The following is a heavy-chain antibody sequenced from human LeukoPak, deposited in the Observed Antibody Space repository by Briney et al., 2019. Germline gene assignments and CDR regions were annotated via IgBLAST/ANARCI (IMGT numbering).Heavy chain of an antibody. CDR3: TRGQDYGDYPNYFDY. Sequence: PGGSLRLSCTASGFTFGDYAMSWVRQAPGKGLEWVGFIRSKAYGGTTEYAASVKGRFTISRDDSKSIAYLQMNSLKTEDTAVYYCTRGQDYGDYPNYFDYWGQGTLVTVSS. D-gene: IGHD4-17*01. J-gene: IGHJ4*02. CDR1: GFTFGDYA. V-gene: IGHV3-49*04. CDR2: IRSKAYGGTT.